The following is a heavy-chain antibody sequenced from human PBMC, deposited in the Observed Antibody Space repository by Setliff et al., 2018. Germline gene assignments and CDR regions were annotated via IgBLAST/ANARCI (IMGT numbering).Heavy chain of an antibody. V-gene: IGHV3-23*01. CDR2: IIGSGIST. D-gene: IGHD3-3*01. CDR3: AKSPHDFWSGRVFFDY. J-gene: IGHJ4*01. Sequence: GGSLRLSCAASGFSFSSYAMSWVRQAPGQGLEWFSSIIGSGISTYYADSVQGRFTISRDNHKNTLYLQMNSLRVEDTAIYYCAKSPHDFWSGRVFFDYWGQGILVTVSS. CDR1: GFSFSSYA.